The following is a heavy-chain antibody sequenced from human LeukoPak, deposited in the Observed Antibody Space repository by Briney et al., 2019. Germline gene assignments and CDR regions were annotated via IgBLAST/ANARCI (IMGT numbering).Heavy chain of an antibody. CDR3: ARHFAVGRNYGMDV. Sequence: KGYGNSFTNGRSGELRGMRVKKKKRMGIIDPGDSDTRYSPSFQGQVTISADKSISTAYLQWSSLKASDTAMYYCARHFAVGRNYGMDVWGKGTTVTVSS. CDR1: GNSFTNGR. D-gene: IGHD1-26*01. V-gene: IGHV5-51*01. J-gene: IGHJ6*04. CDR2: IDPGDSDT.